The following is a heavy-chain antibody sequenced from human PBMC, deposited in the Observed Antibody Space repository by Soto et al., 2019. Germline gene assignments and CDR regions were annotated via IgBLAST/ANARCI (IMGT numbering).Heavy chain of an antibody. Sequence: QVQLQESGPGLVKPSQTLSLTCTVSSGSITSGGYYWSWIRQHPGKGLEWIGYISYSGSTYYNPSLRSRVTMSVDTSKSQFSLRLTSVTAADTAVYYCAGMIVGEQRVLYHYYYYMDVWGKGTTVSVSS. CDR1: SGSITSGGYY. CDR3: AGMIVGEQRVLYHYYYYMDV. V-gene: IGHV4-31*03. D-gene: IGHD6-6*01. J-gene: IGHJ6*03. CDR2: ISYSGST.